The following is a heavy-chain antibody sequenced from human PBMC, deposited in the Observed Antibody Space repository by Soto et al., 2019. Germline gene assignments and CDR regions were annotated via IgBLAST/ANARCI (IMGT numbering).Heavy chain of an antibody. V-gene: IGHV4-39*01. J-gene: IGHJ5*02. CDR2: IYYSGST. CDR1: GGSISSSSYY. D-gene: IGHD6-19*01. Sequence: KSSETLSLTCTVSGGSISSSSYYWGWIRQPPGKGLEWIGSIYYSGSTYYNPSLKSRVTISVDTSKNQFSLKLSSVTAADTAVYYCASSGWYEQGHWFDPWGQGTLVTVSS. CDR3: ASSGWYEQGHWFDP.